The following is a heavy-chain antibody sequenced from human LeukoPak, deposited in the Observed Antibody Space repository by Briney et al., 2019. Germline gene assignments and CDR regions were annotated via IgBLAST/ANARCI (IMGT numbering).Heavy chain of an antibody. CDR2: ISYDESNK. CDR1: GFTFSSYG. D-gene: IGHD4-23*01. V-gene: IGHV3-30*03. CDR3: GATTVVTRHFDY. Sequence: PGGSLRLSCAASGFTFSSYGMHWVRQAPGKGLEWVAVISYDESNKYYADSVKGRFTISRDNSKNTLYLQMNSLRAEDTAVYYCGATTVVTRHFDYWGQGTLVTVSS. J-gene: IGHJ4*02.